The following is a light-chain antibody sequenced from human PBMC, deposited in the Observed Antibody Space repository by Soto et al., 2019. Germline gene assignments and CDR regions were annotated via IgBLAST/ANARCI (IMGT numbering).Light chain of an antibody. CDR3: QQLNNYPYT. V-gene: IGKV1-9*01. Sequence: DIQLTQSPSFLSASVGDRVTITCRASQGINSYLAWYQQQPGKAPKLLIYTASTLQKGVPSRFSGSGSGTELTLTISSLQPEDFATYYCQQLNNYPYTFGQGTKLEIK. J-gene: IGKJ2*01. CDR1: QGINSY. CDR2: TAS.